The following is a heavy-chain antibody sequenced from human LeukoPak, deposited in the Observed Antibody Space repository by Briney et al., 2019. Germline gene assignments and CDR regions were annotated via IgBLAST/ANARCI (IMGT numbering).Heavy chain of an antibody. J-gene: IGHJ6*03. V-gene: IGHV3-23*01. CDR3: AKARWTNIVVFMDV. Sequence: GGSLRLACAASGFTFSSYAMCWVRQAPRKGLEWVSDISGSGGRTYYADSAKGRFTISRDNSKNTLYLQMNSVRAEDTAVYYCAKARWTNIVVFMDVWGKGTTVTVSS. D-gene: IGHD2-15*01. CDR1: GFTFSSYA. CDR2: ISGSGGRT.